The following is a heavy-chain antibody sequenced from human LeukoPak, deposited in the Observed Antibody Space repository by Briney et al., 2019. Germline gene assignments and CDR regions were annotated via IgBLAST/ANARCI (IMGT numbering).Heavy chain of an antibody. Sequence: GGSLRLSCAASGFTFSSYWMHWVRQAPGKGLVWVSRILSDGSSSTYADSVKGRFTISRDNAKNTLYLQMNSLRGEDTAVYYCAGDLGYCSGGSCYDLFDYWGQGTLVTVSS. CDR1: GFTFSSYW. CDR2: ILSDGSSS. D-gene: IGHD2-15*01. J-gene: IGHJ4*02. V-gene: IGHV3-74*01. CDR3: AGDLGYCSGGSCYDLFDY.